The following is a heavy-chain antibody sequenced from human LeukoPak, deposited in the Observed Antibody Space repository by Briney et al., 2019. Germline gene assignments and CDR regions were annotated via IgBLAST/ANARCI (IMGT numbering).Heavy chain of an antibody. V-gene: IGHV3-21*01. D-gene: IGHD1-26*01. CDR2: ISSSGTSK. CDR1: GFTFSIYS. J-gene: IGHJ4*02. Sequence: GGSLRLSCAASGFTFSIYSMNWVRQAPGKGLEWVSSISSSGTSKFYADSVKGRFTISRDNAKNSLYLQVNSLRVEDTAVYFCLGNPVGGSEVPGDYWGQGTLVTVPS. CDR3: LGNPVGGSEVPGDY.